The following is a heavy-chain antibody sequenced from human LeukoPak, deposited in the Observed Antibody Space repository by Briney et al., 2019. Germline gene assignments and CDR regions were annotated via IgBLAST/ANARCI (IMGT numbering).Heavy chain of an antibody. CDR3: ARDSAWQVDLSPYHAFDI. V-gene: IGHV3-30*04. J-gene: IGHJ3*02. CDR2: VSYDGSSK. Sequence: GGSLRLSCAASGFTFSRYALHWVRQTPGRGLAWVTAVSYDGSSKYYADSVKGRFTISRDTSKSTLYLQMNSLRAEDTAVYYCARDSAWQVDLSPYHAFDIWGQGTMVTVSS. D-gene: IGHD5-12*01. CDR1: GFTFSRYA.